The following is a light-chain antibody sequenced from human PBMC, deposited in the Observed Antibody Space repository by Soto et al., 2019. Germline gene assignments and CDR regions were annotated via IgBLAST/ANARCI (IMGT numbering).Light chain of an antibody. J-gene: IGLJ1*01. CDR3: ASYSTGDTLYV. Sequence: QSVLTQYASVSGSPGQSISISCTGTRGDIGPYNYVSWYQYHPGKAPKLLIFDVSSRPSGISNRFSGSKSGNTAYLTISGLQAEDEADYYCASYSTGDTLYVFGSGTKVTVL. V-gene: IGLV2-14*01. CDR1: RGDIGPYNY. CDR2: DVS.